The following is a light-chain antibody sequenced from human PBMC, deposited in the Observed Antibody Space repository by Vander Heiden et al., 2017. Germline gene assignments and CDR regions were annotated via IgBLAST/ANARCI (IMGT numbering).Light chain of an antibody. V-gene: IGLV1-40*01. CDR2: GNS. Sequence: QSVLPPPLSVSGAPGQSVTLSCTGSSSNIWAWYDLHWYQQLPGTAPKPLIYGNSNRPSGGPDRFSGSKSGTSASLAITGLQAEDEADYYCQSYDSSLSGSKVFGGGTKLTVL. CDR1: SSNIWAWYD. J-gene: IGLJ3*02. CDR3: QSYDSSLSGSKV.